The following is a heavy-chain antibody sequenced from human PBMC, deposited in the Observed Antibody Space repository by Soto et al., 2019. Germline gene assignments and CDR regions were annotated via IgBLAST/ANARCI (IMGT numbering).Heavy chain of an antibody. CDR1: GYTFTSYA. CDR3: ARDTEKYDILTGYPAGFDP. CDR2: INTNTGNP. J-gene: IGHJ5*02. Sequence: ASVKVSCKASGYTFTSYAMNWVRQAHGQGLEWMGWINTNTGNPTYAQGFTGRFVFSLDTSVSTAYLQICSLKAEDTAVYYCARDTEKYDILTGYPAGFDPWGQGTLVTVSS. D-gene: IGHD3-9*01. V-gene: IGHV7-4-1*01.